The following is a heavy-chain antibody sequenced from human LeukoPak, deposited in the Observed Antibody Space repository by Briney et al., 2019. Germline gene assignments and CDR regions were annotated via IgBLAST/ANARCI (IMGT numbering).Heavy chain of an antibody. CDR1: GFTLSSYW. CDR3: ARGGGYSGYDWDI. CDR2: IKEDGSEK. D-gene: IGHD5-12*01. V-gene: IGHV3-7*01. Sequence: PGGSLRLSCAASGFTLSSYWMSWVRQAPGKGLEWVANIKEDGSEKYYVDSVKGRFTISRDNAKNSLYLQMNSLKAEDTAVYYCARGGGYSGYDWDIWGQGTMVTVSS. J-gene: IGHJ3*02.